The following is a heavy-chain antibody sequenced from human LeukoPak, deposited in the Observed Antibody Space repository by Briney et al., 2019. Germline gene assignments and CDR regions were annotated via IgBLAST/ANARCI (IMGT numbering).Heavy chain of an antibody. V-gene: IGHV4-34*01. J-gene: IGHJ5*02. Sequence: SETLSLICAVYGGSFSGYYWSWIRQPPGKGLEWIGEINHSGSTNYNPSLKSRVTISVDTSKNQFSLKLSSVTAADTAVYYCASISVVAAIPGRWFDPWGQGTLVTVSS. CDR2: INHSGST. CDR3: ASISVVAAIPGRWFDP. D-gene: IGHD2-15*01. CDR1: GGSFSGYY.